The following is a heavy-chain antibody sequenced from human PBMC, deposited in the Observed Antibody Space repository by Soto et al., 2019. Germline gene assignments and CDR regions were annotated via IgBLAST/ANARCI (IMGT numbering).Heavy chain of an antibody. Sequence: HPGGSLRLSCAASGFTFSSYGMHWVRQAPGKGLEWVAVIWYDGSNKYYADSVKGRFTISRDNSKNTLYLQMNSLRAEDTAVYYCAREIAARPPLYNDAFDIWGQGTMVTVSS. J-gene: IGHJ3*02. CDR3: AREIAARPPLYNDAFDI. CDR2: IWYDGSNK. V-gene: IGHV3-33*01. D-gene: IGHD6-6*01. CDR1: GFTFSSYG.